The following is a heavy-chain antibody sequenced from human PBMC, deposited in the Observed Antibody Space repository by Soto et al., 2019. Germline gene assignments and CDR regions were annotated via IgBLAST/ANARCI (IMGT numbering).Heavy chain of an antibody. Sequence: SVKVSCKASGGTFSSYYITWVRQAPGQGLEWMGGISPIFGTPNYAQKFQGRVTITADESTSAAYMELSSLRSEDTAVYYCARDYDNWSFDYWGQGALVTVSS. D-gene: IGHD1-20*01. CDR2: ISPIFGTP. V-gene: IGHV1-69*13. CDR1: GGTFSSYY. CDR3: ARDYDNWSFDY. J-gene: IGHJ4*02.